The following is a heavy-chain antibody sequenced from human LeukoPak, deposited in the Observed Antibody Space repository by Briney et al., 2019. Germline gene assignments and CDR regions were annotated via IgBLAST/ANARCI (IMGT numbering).Heavy chain of an antibody. CDR1: GGSFSGYY. CDR3: ARGFTQRAGGITIFGVVTQSIYYYYYMDV. CDR2: INHSGST. D-gene: IGHD3-3*01. J-gene: IGHJ6*03. V-gene: IGHV4-34*01. Sequence: SETLSLTCAVYGGSFSGYYWSWLRQPPGKGLEWIGEINHSGSTNYNPSLKSRVTISVDTSKNQFSLKLSSVTAADTAVYYCARGFTQRAGGITIFGVVTQSIYYYYYMDVWGKGTTVTVSS.